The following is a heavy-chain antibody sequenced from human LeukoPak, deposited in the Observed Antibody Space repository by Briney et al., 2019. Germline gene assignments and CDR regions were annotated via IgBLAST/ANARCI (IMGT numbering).Heavy chain of an antibody. Sequence: ASVKVSCKASGGTFSSYAISWVRQPPGQGLEWMGRIIPILGIANYAQKFQGRVTITADKSTSTAYMELSSLRSEDTAVYYCAREPFTXXVVVPGGWFDPWGQGTLV. D-gene: IGHD2-2*01. V-gene: IGHV1-69*04. CDR2: IIPILGIA. CDR3: AREPFTXXVVVPGGWFDP. CDR1: GGTFSSYA. J-gene: IGHJ5*02.